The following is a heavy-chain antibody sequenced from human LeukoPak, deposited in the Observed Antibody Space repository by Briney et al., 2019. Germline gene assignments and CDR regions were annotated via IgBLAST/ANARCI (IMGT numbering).Heavy chain of an antibody. CDR3: AREGMHYDSSPNY. D-gene: IGHD3-22*01. V-gene: IGHV4-39*07. Sequence: SETLSLTCTVSGGSISSTSYYWGWIRQPPGKGLEWIGSIYYSGSTNYNPSLKSRVTISVDTSKNQFSLKLSSVTAADTAVYYCAREGMHYDSSPNYWGQGTLVTVSS. J-gene: IGHJ4*02. CDR1: GGSISSTSYY. CDR2: IYYSGST.